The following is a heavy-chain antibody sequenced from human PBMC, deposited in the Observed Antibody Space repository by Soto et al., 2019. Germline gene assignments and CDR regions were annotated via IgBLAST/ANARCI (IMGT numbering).Heavy chain of an antibody. CDR2: MYYSGST. CDR3: ARLSAAGNYYYYGMDV. J-gene: IGHJ6*02. CDR1: CGSISSSSYY. D-gene: IGHD6-13*01. Sequence: SETLSLTCTVSCGSISSSSYYWGWIRQPPGKGLEWIGSMYYSGSTYYNPSLKSRVTIFVDTSKNQFSLKLSSVTAADTAVYYCARLSAAGNYYYYGMDVWGQGTTVTVSS. V-gene: IGHV4-39*01.